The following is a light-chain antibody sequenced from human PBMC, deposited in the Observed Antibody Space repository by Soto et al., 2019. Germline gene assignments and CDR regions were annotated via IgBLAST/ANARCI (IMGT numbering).Light chain of an antibody. CDR2: EVN. V-gene: IGLV2-23*02. J-gene: IGLJ1*01. Sequence: QSALTQHASVSGSPGQSITISCTGTSSDVGTYTLVSWYQQHPGKAPKLVIYEVNKRPAGVSKRFSGSKSGDTASLTISGLQAEDEADYYCSSYAGAITFYVFGTGTKVTVL. CDR3: SSYAGAITFYV. CDR1: SSDVGTYTL.